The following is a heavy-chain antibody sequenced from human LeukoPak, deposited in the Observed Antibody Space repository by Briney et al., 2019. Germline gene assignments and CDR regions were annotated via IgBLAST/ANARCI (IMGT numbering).Heavy chain of an antibody. J-gene: IGHJ4*02. D-gene: IGHD7-27*01. Sequence: SGTLSLTCTVSVDSITSSHWWSWIRQSPGKGLEWIGNTYHSDYTNYNPSLKGRATISVDKSKNQFSLKLSSVTAADTAVYYCGRETALGYFDYWGQGTLVTVSS. V-gene: IGHV4-4*02. CDR2: TYHSDYT. CDR3: GRETALGYFDY. CDR1: VDSITSSHW.